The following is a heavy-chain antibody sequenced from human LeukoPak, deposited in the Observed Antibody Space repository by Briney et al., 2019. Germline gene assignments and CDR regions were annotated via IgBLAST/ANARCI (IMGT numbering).Heavy chain of an antibody. CDR2: IDTSGGTV. CDR3: ARDRDSGSYRGAFDY. Sequence: GGSLRLSCAASGFTFSSYNMNWVRQAPGKGLEWVSYIDTSGGTVSYADSVKGRFTISRDNAKNSLYLQMNSLRAEDTAVYYCARDRDSGSYRGAFDYWGQGTLVTVSS. D-gene: IGHD1-26*01. V-gene: IGHV3-48*01. CDR1: GFTFSSYN. J-gene: IGHJ4*02.